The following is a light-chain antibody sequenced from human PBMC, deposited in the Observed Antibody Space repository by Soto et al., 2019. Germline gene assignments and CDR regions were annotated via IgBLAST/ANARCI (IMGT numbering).Light chain of an antibody. CDR1: NIGSKS. V-gene: IGLV3-21*02. CDR2: DDS. J-gene: IGLJ1*01. CDR3: QVWNTSSDHPRV. Sequence: SYKLTQPPSVSVAPGQTARTSCGGNNIGSKSVCWYQQKPGQAPVLVVYDDSDRPSGIPARFSGSNSGNTATLTITRVEAGDEADYLCQVWNTSSDHPRVFGTGTKVTVL.